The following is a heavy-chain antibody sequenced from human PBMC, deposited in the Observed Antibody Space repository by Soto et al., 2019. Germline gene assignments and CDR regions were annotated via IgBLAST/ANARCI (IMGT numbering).Heavy chain of an antibody. V-gene: IGHV1-69*02. CDR1: GGTFSSYT. D-gene: IGHD3-22*01. CDR2: IIPILGIA. Sequence: SVKVSCKASGGTFSSYTISWVRQAPGQGLEWMGRIIPILGIANYAQKFQGRVTITADKSTSTAYMELSSLRSEDTAVYYCARAHRYYDSSGYYSKSFDYWGQGTLVTGSS. CDR3: ARAHRYYDSSGYYSKSFDY. J-gene: IGHJ4*02.